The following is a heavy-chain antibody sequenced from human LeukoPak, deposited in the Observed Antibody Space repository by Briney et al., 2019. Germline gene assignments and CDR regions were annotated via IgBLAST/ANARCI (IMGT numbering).Heavy chain of an antibody. V-gene: IGHV3-23*01. CDR2: IGNGGTT. D-gene: IGHD1-26*01. J-gene: IGHJ4*02. CDR1: GYTFSNFA. Sequence: GGSLRLSCAASGYTFSNFAVGRVRQAPGKGLEWVSSIGNGGTTYYAGSVKGRFSISRDNSKNTLSLQVNSLRAEDTAVYYCAKMRGHPREAYYFDSWGQGALVTVSS. CDR3: AKMRGHPREAYYFDS.